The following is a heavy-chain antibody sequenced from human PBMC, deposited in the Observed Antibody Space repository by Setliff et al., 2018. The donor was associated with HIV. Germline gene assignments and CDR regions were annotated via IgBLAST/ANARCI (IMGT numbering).Heavy chain of an antibody. CDR3: AQEERDAYNYWFDP. Sequence: PSETLSLTCTVSSGSVGSYYWSWIRQPAGKGLEWIGRIYTSGITNYNSSLKSRVTMSIDTSKNQFSLNLSSVTAADTAVYYCAQEERDAYNYWFDPRGQGTLVTVSS. J-gene: IGHJ5*02. D-gene: IGHD1-1*01. V-gene: IGHV4-4*07. CDR2: IYTSGIT. CDR1: SGSVGSYY.